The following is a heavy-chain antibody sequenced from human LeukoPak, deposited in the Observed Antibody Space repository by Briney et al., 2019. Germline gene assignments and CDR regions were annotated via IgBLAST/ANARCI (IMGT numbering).Heavy chain of an antibody. D-gene: IGHD2-2*01. J-gene: IGHJ4*02. V-gene: IGHV4-59*01. CDR1: GGSISSYY. CDR2: IYYSGST. CDR3: ARVGVPAAQIDY. Sequence: PSETLSLTCTVSGGSISSYYWSWIRQPPGKGPEWIGYIYYSGSTNYNPSLKSRVTISVDTSKNQFSLKLSSVTAADTDVYYCARVGVPAAQIDYWGQGTLVTVSS.